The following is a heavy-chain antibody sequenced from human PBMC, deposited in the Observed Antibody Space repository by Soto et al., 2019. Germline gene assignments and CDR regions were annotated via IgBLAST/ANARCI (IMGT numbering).Heavy chain of an antibody. CDR1: GFTFGDYA. CDR2: IRSKAYGGTT. Sequence: GGSLRLSCTASGFTFGDYAMSWFRQAPGKGLEWVGFIRSKAYGGTTEYAASVKGRFTISRDDSKSIAYLQMNSLKTEDTAVYYCTRDQWEPTHGVWYYGMDVWGQGTTVTVSS. J-gene: IGHJ6*02. D-gene: IGHD1-26*01. V-gene: IGHV3-49*03. CDR3: TRDQWEPTHGVWYYGMDV.